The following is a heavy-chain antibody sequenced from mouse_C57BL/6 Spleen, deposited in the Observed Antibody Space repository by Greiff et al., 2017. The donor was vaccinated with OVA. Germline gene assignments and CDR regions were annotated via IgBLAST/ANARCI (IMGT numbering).Heavy chain of an antibody. CDR2: IYPGDGDT. J-gene: IGHJ4*01. V-gene: IGHV1-82*01. Sequence: QVQLQQSGPELVKPGASVKISCKASGYAFSSSWMNWVKQRPGQGLEWIGRIYPGDGDTNYNGKFKGKATLTADKSSSTAYMQLSSLTSEDSAVYFCARGSGDAMGYWGQGTSVTVSS. CDR1: GYAFSSSW. CDR3: ARGSGDAMGY.